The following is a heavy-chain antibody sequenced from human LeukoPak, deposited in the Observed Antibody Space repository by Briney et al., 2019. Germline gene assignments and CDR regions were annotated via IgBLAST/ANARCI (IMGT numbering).Heavy chain of an antibody. CDR3: ARLESGGDAFDI. Sequence: SETLSLTCTVSGGSISSYYWSWIRQPPRKGLEWIGYIYYSGSTNYNPSLKSRVTISVDTSKNQFSLKLSSVTAADTAVYYCARLESGGDAFDIWGQGTMVTVSS. CDR1: GGSISSYY. CDR2: IYYSGST. D-gene: IGHD3-16*01. J-gene: IGHJ3*02. V-gene: IGHV4-59*01.